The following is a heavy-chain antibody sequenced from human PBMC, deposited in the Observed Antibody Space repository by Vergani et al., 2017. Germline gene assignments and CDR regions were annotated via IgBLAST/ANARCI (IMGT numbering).Heavy chain of an antibody. J-gene: IGHJ5*02. D-gene: IGHD3-16*01. Sequence: QVQLQESGPGLVKPSETLSLTCTVSGYSISSGYYWGWIRQPPGKGLEWIGSIYHSGSTYYNPSLKRRVTISVDTTKNQFSLKLSSVTAADSAVYYCARDSGRDVCGSYEAWFDPWGQGTLVTVSS. V-gene: IGHV4-38-2*02. CDR3: ARDSGRDVCGSYEAWFDP. CDR1: GYSISSGYY. CDR2: IYHSGST.